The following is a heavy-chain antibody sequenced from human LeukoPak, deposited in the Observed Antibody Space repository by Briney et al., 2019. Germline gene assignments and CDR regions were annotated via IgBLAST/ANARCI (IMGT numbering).Heavy chain of an antibody. CDR3: ARDGPDYYGSGSYIY. J-gene: IGHJ4*02. CDR1: GGSISSYY. D-gene: IGHD3-10*01. V-gene: IGHV4-59*12. Sequence: SETLSLTCTVSGGSISSYYWSWIRQPPGKGLEWIGYIYYSGSTNYKPSLKSRVTISVDTSKNQFSLKLSSVTAADTAVYYCARDGPDYYGSGSYIYWGQGTLVTVSS. CDR2: IYYSGST.